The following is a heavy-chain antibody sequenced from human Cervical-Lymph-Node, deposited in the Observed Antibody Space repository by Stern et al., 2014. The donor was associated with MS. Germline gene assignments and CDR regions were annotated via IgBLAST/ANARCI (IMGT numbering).Heavy chain of an antibody. CDR2: LIPFFGAT. Sequence: MQLVESGSEVKQPGSSVKVSCKPSGDTFSSYALSWVRQAPGQGLEWVGGLIPFFGATRYGQKFQGRVTITPEESTGTAFMELTNLTSDDTAVYYCALRRSYYVYWGLGTLISVSS. CDR1: GDTFSSYA. J-gene: IGHJ4*02. V-gene: IGHV1-69*01. D-gene: IGHD4-11*01. CDR3: ALRRSYYVY.